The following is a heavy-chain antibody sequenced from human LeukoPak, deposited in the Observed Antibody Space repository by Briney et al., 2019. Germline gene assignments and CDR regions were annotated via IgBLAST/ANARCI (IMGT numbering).Heavy chain of an antibody. CDR2: IYHSGST. CDR1: GYSISSGYY. Sequence: SETLSLTCTVSGYSISSGYYWGWIRQPPGKGLEWIGSIYHSGSTYYNPSLKSRVTISVDTSKNQFSLKLSSVTAADTAVYYCASAPNYYYYYMDAWGKGTTVTVSS. CDR3: ASAPNYYYYYMDA. J-gene: IGHJ6*03. V-gene: IGHV4-38-2*02.